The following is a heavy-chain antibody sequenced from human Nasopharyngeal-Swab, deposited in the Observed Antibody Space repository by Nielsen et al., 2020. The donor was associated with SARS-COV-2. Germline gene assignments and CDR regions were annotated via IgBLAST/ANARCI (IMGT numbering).Heavy chain of an antibody. CDR3: ARGPLGGYSSSWYAGLYYYGMDV. V-gene: IGHV4-34*01. CDR1: GGSFSGYY. D-gene: IGHD6-13*01. J-gene: IGHJ6*02. Sequence: GSLRLSCAVYGGSFSGYYWSWIRQPPGKGLEWIGEINHSGSTNYNPSLKSRVTISVDTSKNQFSLKLSSVTAADTAVYYCARGPLGGYSSSWYAGLYYYGMDVWGQGTTVTVSS. CDR2: INHSGST.